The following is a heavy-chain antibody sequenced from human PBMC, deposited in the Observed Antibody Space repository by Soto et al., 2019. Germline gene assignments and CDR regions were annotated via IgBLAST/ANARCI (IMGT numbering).Heavy chain of an antibody. CDR2: ISPYNGNT. V-gene: IGHV1-18*01. D-gene: IGHD3-22*01. Sequence: QVQLVQSGGEVKQPGASVRVSCKATGYTFINSAIAWVRQAPGQGLEWMGWISPYNGNTNYAQRVQGRVTITTDTSTSTAYMEIRSVRSDVTAVYYCARDQSSGVFDYWGQGTLVTVST. CDR1: GYTFINSA. CDR3: ARDQSSGVFDY. J-gene: IGHJ4*02.